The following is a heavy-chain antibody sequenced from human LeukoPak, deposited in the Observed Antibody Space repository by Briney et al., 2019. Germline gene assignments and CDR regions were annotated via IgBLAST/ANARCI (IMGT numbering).Heavy chain of an antibody. CDR3: AKDKRIFGVSNGMDV. CDR2: ISWNSGSI. CDR1: GFTFDDYA. J-gene: IGHJ6*02. Sequence: GRSLRLSCAASGFTFDDYAMHWVRQAPGKGLEWVSGISWNSGSIGYADSVKGRFTISRDNAKNSLYLQMNGLRAEDTALYYCAKDKRIFGVSNGMDVWGQGTTVTVSS. V-gene: IGHV3-9*01. D-gene: IGHD3-3*01.